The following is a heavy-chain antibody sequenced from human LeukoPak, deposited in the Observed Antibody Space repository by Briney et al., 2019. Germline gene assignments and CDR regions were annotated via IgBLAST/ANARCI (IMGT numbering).Heavy chain of an antibody. D-gene: IGHD3-16*01. V-gene: IGHV4-31*03. CDR2: IYYSGST. CDR1: GGSISSGGYY. CDR3: ASTASWGLFDS. Sequence: SETLSLTCTVSGGSISSGGYYWTWIRQHPGKGLEWIGYIYYSGSTYYNPSHKSRVTISVDTSKNQFSLKLSSVTAADTAVYYCASTASWGLFDSWGQGTLVTVSS. J-gene: IGHJ5*01.